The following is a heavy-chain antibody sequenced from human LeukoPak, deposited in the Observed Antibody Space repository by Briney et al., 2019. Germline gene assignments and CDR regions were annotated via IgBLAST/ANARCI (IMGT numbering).Heavy chain of an antibody. D-gene: IGHD6-13*01. CDR1: RYTFTGYR. J-gene: IGHJ4*02. Sequence: GASVKVSCKASRYTFTGYRISWVPQAPGQGLEWMGWISAYNGNTNYAQKLQGRVTMTTDTSTSTAYMELRSLRSDDTAVYYCSRVGQQLGYWGQGTLVTVSS. CDR3: SRVGQQLGY. V-gene: IGHV1-18*01. CDR2: ISAYNGNT.